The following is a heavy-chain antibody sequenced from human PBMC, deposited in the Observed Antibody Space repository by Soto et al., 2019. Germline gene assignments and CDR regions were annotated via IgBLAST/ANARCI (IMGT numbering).Heavy chain of an antibody. Sequence: SVTLSLTRTSRSGAIESTYWRWISQPPGKGLEWIGYIYYSGSTNYNPSLKSRVTISVDTSKNQFSLKLNSMTAADTAVYYCARHNYGSGSTYFDYWGQGALVTVS. J-gene: IGHJ4*02. CDR2: IYYSGST. V-gene: IGHV4-59*08. CDR3: ARHNYGSGSTYFDY. D-gene: IGHD3-10*01. CDR1: SGAIESTY.